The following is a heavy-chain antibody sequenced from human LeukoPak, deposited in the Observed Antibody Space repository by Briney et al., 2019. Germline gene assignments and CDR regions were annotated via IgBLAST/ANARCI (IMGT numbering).Heavy chain of an antibody. J-gene: IGHJ6*03. D-gene: IGHD6-13*01. V-gene: IGHV4-39*07. CDR2: IYYSGST. Sequence: SETLSLTCTVSGGSISSSSYYWGWIRQPPGKGLEWIGSIYYSGSTYYNPSPKSRVTISVDTSKNQFSLKLSSVTAADTAVYYCARVPGIYYYMDVWGKGTTVTVSS. CDR3: ARVPGIYYYMDV. CDR1: GGSISSSSYY.